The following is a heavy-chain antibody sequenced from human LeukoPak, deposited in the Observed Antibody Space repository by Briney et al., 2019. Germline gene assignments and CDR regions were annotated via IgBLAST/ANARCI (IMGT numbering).Heavy chain of an antibody. D-gene: IGHD2-2*01. CDR2: IYYSGST. Sequence: PSETLSLTCTVSGGSISSGGYYWSWIRQHPGKGLEWIGYIYYSGSTYYNPSLKSRVTISVDTSKNQFPLKLSSVTAADTAVYYCARVSAVGVPFDYWGQGVLVTVSS. V-gene: IGHV4-31*03. CDR1: GGSISSGGYY. CDR3: ARVSAVGVPFDY. J-gene: IGHJ4*02.